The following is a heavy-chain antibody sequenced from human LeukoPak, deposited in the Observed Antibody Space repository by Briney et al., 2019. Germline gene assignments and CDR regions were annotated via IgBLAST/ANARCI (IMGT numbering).Heavy chain of an antibody. CDR3: ARDRRPSSDYYLDAFDI. Sequence: ASVKVSCKASKYTFNLHGLNWVRQAPGQGLEWMGWINTNTGNPTYGQGFTGRFVFSLDTSVSTAYLQIRSLKAEDTAVYYCARDRRPSSDYYLDAFDIWGQGTMVTVSS. CDR1: KYTFNLHG. V-gene: IGHV7-4-1*01. CDR2: INTNTGNP. J-gene: IGHJ3*02. D-gene: IGHD3-22*01.